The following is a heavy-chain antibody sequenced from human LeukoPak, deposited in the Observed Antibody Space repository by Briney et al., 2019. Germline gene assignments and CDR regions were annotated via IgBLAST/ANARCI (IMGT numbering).Heavy chain of an antibody. CDR1: GYTFTSYG. CDR2: ISAYNGNT. Sequence: ASVKVSCKASGYTFTSYGISWVRPAPGQGLEWMGWISAYNGNTNYAQKLQGRVTMTTDTSTSTAYMELRSLRSDDTAVYYCARDLSIAAAGTVYFQHWGQGTLVTVSS. V-gene: IGHV1-18*01. J-gene: IGHJ1*01. D-gene: IGHD6-13*01. CDR3: ARDLSIAAAGTVYFQH.